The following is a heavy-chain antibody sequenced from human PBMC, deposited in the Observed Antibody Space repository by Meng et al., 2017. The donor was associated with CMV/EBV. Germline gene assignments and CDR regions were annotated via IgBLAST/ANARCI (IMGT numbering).Heavy chain of an antibody. J-gene: IGHJ6*02. D-gene: IGHD3-10*01. CDR3: ARGLREFYYYYGMDV. CDR2: INHSGST. Sequence: SETLSLTCAVYGGSFSGYHWSWIRQPPGKGLEWIGEINHSGSTNYNPSLKSRVTISVDTSKNQFSLKLSSVTAADTAVYYCARGLREFYYYYGMDVWGQGTTVTVSS. V-gene: IGHV4-34*01. CDR1: GGSFSGYH.